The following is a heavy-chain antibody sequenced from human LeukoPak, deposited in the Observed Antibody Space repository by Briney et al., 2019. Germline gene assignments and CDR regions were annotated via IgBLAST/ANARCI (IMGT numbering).Heavy chain of an antibody. V-gene: IGHV3-7*01. CDR3: ARVELWFGEHAGYYYYGMDV. Sequence: PGGSLRLSCAASGFTFSSYWMSWVRQAPGKGLEWVANIKQDGSEKYYVDSVRGRFTISRGNAKNSLYLQMNSLRAEDTAVYYCARVELWFGEHAGYYYYGMDVWGQGTTVTVSS. D-gene: IGHD3-10*01. J-gene: IGHJ6*02. CDR2: IKQDGSEK. CDR1: GFTFSSYW.